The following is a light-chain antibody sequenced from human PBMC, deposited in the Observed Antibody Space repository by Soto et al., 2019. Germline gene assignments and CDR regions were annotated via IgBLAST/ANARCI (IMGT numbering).Light chain of an antibody. V-gene: IGKV1-33*01. CDR3: QQYDNLPHT. J-gene: IGKJ2*01. Sequence: DIQMTQSPSSLSASVGDRVTITCQASQDITTYLNWYQHKPGKAPKLLIFDVFNLETGVPMRFSGSGSGTDLTLTISSLQAEDIATYYCQQYDNLPHTFGQGTKLEIK. CDR2: DVF. CDR1: QDITTY.